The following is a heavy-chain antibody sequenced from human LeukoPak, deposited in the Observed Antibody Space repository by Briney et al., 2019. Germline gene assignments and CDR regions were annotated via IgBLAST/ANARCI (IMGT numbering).Heavy chain of an antibody. Sequence: GGSLRLSCAASGFTLSSYAMSWVRQAPGKGLEWVSAISGSGGSTYYADSVKGRFTISRDNSKNTLYLQMNSLRAEDTAVYYCAKDRQTYYYGSGSYFPGYWGQGTLVTVSS. J-gene: IGHJ4*02. D-gene: IGHD3-10*01. CDR3: AKDRQTYYYGSGSYFPGY. V-gene: IGHV3-23*01. CDR2: ISGSGGST. CDR1: GFTLSSYA.